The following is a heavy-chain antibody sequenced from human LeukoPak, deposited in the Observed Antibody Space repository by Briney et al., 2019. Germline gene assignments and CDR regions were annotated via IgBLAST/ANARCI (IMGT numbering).Heavy chain of an antibody. Sequence: GASVKVSCKASGYTFTSYGISWVRQAPGQGLEWMGWISAYNGNTNYAQKLQGRVTMTTDTSTSTAYMELRSLRSDDTAAYYCARDRPDYYGSGSYYKPHDYWGQGTLVTVSS. CDR3: ARDRPDYYGSGSYYKPHDY. D-gene: IGHD3-10*01. CDR2: ISAYNGNT. J-gene: IGHJ4*02. V-gene: IGHV1-18*01. CDR1: GYTFTSYG.